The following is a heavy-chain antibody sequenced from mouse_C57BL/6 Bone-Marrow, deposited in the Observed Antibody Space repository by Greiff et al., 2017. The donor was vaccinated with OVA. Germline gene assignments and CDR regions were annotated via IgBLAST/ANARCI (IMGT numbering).Heavy chain of an antibody. D-gene: IGHD1-1*01. Sequence: EVQLQESGPGLAKPSQTLSLTCSVTGYSITSDYWNWIRKFPGNKLEYMGYISYSGSTYYNPSLKSRISITRDTSKNQYYLQLNSVTTEDTATYYCARIPLYYYGSSYDWYFDVWGTGTTVTVSS. CDR2: ISYSGST. J-gene: IGHJ1*03. CDR3: ARIPLYYYGSSYDWYFDV. V-gene: IGHV3-8*01. CDR1: GYSITSDY.